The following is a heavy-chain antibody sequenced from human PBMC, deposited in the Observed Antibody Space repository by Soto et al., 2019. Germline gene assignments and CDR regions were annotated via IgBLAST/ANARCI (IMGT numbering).Heavy chain of an antibody. CDR2: ISSTSLYT. V-gene: IGHV3-11*06. CDR1: GFTFSDYY. J-gene: IGHJ6*02. D-gene: IGHD3-3*01. Sequence: GGSLRLSCAASGFTFSDYYMSWIRRAPGKGLEWVSYISSTSLYTNHADSVKGRFTISRDNAKHSLYLQMNSLRAEDTAVYYCAREFWSGSYSSNYGMDVWGQGTTVTVSS. CDR3: AREFWSGSYSSNYGMDV.